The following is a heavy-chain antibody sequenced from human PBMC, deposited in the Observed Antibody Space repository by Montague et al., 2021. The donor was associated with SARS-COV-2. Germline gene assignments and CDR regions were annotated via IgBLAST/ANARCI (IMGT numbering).Heavy chain of an antibody. CDR2: ISNSGFT. CDR1: GDSMTGDSMSRYC. Sequence: SETLSLTCTVSGDSMTGDSMSRYCWSWIRQTPVKGLEWIDYISNSGFTTDNQSLENRVTTSVDTSKNQFSLKLTSVTAADTAVYYCARVHRDVYGDNYFDIWGQGTLVTVSS. J-gene: IGHJ4*02. V-gene: IGHV4-61*01. CDR3: ARVHRDVYGDNYFDI. D-gene: IGHD4-17*01.